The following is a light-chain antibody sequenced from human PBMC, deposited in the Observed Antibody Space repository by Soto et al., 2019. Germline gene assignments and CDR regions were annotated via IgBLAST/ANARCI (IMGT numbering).Light chain of an antibody. Sequence: EIVLTQSPDTLSLSPVDRATLSCRASQRINNYLAWYQQKPGQAPRLPIYDGSNRATGIPARFSGSGSGTDFTLTISSLEPEDFAVYYCQQRSNWPWTFGQGTKVDIK. CDR2: DGS. CDR1: QRINNY. J-gene: IGKJ1*01. CDR3: QQRSNWPWT. V-gene: IGKV3-11*01.